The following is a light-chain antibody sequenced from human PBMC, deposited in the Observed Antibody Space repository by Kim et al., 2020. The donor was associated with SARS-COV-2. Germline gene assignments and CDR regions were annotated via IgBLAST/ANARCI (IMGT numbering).Light chain of an antibody. J-gene: IGKJ4*01. CDR2: AAS. CDR1: QSISSY. CDR3: QQSYSTPLT. V-gene: IGKV1-39*01. Sequence: ASVGDRVTITCRASQSISSYLNSYQQKPGKAPKLLIYAASSLQSGVPSRFSRSGSGTDFTLTISSLQPEDFATYYCQQSYSTPLTFGGGTKVDIK.